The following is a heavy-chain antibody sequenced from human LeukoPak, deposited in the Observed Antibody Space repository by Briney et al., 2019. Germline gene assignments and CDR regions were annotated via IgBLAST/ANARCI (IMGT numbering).Heavy chain of an antibody. CDR1: GFTFSRYS. J-gene: IGHJ6*03. CDR3: AREDPYYYYMDV. CDR2: VKQDGSEK. Sequence: GGSLRLSCAASGFTFSRYSMHWVRQAPGKGLEWVDNVKQDGSEKYYVDSVKGRFTISRDNAKNSLYLQMNSLRAEDTALYYCAREDPYYYYMDVWGRGTTVTVSS. V-gene: IGHV3-7*03.